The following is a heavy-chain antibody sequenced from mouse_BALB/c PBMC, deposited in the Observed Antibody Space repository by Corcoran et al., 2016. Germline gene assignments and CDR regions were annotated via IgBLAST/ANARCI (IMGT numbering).Heavy chain of an antibody. Sequence: QVQLQQSGAELVKPGASVKMSCKASGYTFTTYWIHWVKQRPGQGLEWIGYINPTTGDTDYNQKFKDKAALTADKSSSTTYMRLSSLTSEDSAIYYCTRSPIGTFDYWGQGTTLTVSS. J-gene: IGHJ2*01. V-gene: IGHV1-7*01. CDR1: GYTFTTYW. CDR2: INPTTGDT. D-gene: IGHD3-3*01. CDR3: TRSPIGTFDY.